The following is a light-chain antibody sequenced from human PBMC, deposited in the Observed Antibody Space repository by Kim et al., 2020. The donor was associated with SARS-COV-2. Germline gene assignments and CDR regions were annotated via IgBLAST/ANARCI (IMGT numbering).Light chain of an antibody. J-gene: IGLJ3*02. CDR2: DTR. CDR3: LLYYSGARV. Sequence: QAVVTQEPSLTVSPGGTVTLTCGSSTGAVTTGHYPYWFQQKPGQAPRTVISDTRNKQSWTPARFSGSLLGGKAALTLSGAQPEDEADYYCLLYYSGARVFGGGTQLTVL. V-gene: IGLV7-46*01. CDR1: TGAVTTGHY.